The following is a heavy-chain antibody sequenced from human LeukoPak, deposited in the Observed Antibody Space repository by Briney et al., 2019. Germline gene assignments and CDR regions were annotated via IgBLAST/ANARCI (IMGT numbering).Heavy chain of an antibody. CDR3: AKDGAYYYGSGSYYKRNWFYP. Sequence: GGSLRLSCAASGFTFSSYGMHSVRQAPREGLEGVAGISYDGSNKYYADSVKGRFTISRDNSKNTMYLQKNSLRAEDTAVYYCAKDGAYYYGSGSYYKRNWFYPWGQGTLVTASS. D-gene: IGHD3-10*01. J-gene: IGHJ5*02. CDR2: ISYDGSNK. CDR1: GFTFSSYG. V-gene: IGHV3-30*18.